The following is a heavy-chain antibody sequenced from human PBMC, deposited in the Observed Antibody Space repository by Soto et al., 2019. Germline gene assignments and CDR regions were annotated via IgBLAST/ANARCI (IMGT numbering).Heavy chain of an antibody. CDR1: GVSFSGYY. D-gene: IGHD5-12*01. V-gene: IGHV4-34*01. Sequence: PSETLSLTCAVYGVSFSGYYWSWIRQPPGKGLEWIGEINHSGSTNYNPSLKSRVTISVDTSKNQFSLKLSSVTAADTAVYYCARGRDSGSYFDYWGQGTLVTVSS. CDR2: INHSGST. J-gene: IGHJ4*02. CDR3: ARGRDSGSYFDY.